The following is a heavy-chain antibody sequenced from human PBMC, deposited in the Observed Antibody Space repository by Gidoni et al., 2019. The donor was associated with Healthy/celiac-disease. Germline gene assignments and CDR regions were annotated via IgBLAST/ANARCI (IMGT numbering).Heavy chain of an antibody. CDR1: GFPFSSYA. Sequence: EVQLLESGGGLVQPGGSLSLSCAASGFPFSSYAMRWVRQAPGKGLEWVSAISGSGGSTYYADSVKGRFTISRDNSKNTLYLQMNSLRAEDTAVYYCAKDPGKGTQRLARFDYWGQGTLVTVSS. CDR3: AKDPGKGTQRLARFDY. CDR2: ISGSGGST. V-gene: IGHV3-23*01. J-gene: IGHJ4*02. D-gene: IGHD6-6*01.